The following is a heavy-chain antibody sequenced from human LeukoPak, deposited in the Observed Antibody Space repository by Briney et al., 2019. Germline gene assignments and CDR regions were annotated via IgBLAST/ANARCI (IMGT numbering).Heavy chain of an antibody. Sequence: ASVKVSCKASGYTFTSYYMHWVRQAPGQGLEWMGIINPSGGSTSYAQKFQGRVTMTRDMSTSTVYMELSSLRSEDTAVYYCARRVQLWPEGAQHPSKHFDYWGQGTLVTVSS. CDR3: ARRVQLWPEGAQHPSKHFDY. CDR1: GYTFTSYY. CDR2: INPSGGST. J-gene: IGHJ4*02. V-gene: IGHV1-46*01. D-gene: IGHD5-18*01.